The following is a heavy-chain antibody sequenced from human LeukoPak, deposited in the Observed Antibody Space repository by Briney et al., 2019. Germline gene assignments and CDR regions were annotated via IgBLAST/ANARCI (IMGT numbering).Heavy chain of an antibody. D-gene: IGHD3-10*01. CDR1: GNTLTELS. Sequence: ASVKVSCKCSGNTLTELSMHWVRQLPGKGLEWMGGFDPEHGETIYAQKFQGRVTMTEDTSTDTAYMELSPLKSEDTAVYYCATEADGSLTVWGKGSMVTVSP. CDR2: FDPEHGET. CDR3: ATEADGSLTV. V-gene: IGHV1-24*01. J-gene: IGHJ6*04.